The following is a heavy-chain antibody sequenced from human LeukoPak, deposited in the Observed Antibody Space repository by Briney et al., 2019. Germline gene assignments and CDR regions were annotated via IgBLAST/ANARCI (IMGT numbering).Heavy chain of an antibody. Sequence: SVKVSCKASGGTFSSYAISWVRQAPGQGLEWMGGIIPIFGTANYAQKFQGRVTITADESTSTAYMELSSLRSEDTAVYYCARVPDYDFWSGYSTQNFDYWGQGTLVTVSS. CDR1: GGTFSSYA. J-gene: IGHJ4*02. CDR2: IIPIFGTA. D-gene: IGHD3-3*01. V-gene: IGHV1-69*01. CDR3: ARVPDYDFWSGYSTQNFDY.